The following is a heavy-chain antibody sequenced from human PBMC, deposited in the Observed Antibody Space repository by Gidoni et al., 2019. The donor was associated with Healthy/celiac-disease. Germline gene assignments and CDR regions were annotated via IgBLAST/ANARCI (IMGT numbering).Heavy chain of an antibody. CDR1: GFPFSIYA. Sequence: EVQLLESGGGLVQPGGSLRLSCSSSGFPFSIYAMSWVRQAPGKGLEWCSAIGGSGGSTYYAASVKGRFTISRDNSKNTLYLQMNSLRAEDTAVYYCAKVPTFDWLPDGGDYFDYWGQGTLVTVSS. D-gene: IGHD3-9*01. CDR3: AKVPTFDWLPDGGDYFDY. V-gene: IGHV3-23*01. CDR2: IGGSGGST. J-gene: IGHJ4*02.